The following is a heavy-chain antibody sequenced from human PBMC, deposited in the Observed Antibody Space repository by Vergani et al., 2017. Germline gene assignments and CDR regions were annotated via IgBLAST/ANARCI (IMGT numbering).Heavy chain of an antibody. CDR2: ISYDGSNK. Sequence: VQLLESGGGLVQPGGSLRLSCAASGFTFSSYAMHWVRQAPGKGLEWVAVISYDGSNKYYADSVKGRFTISRDNSKNTLYLQMNSLRAEDTAVYYCAGTLTYYYGSGSNLFWYWGQGTLVTVSS. V-gene: IGHV3-30-3*01. CDR1: GFTFSSYA. CDR3: AGTLTYYYGSGSNLFWY. D-gene: IGHD3-10*01. J-gene: IGHJ4*02.